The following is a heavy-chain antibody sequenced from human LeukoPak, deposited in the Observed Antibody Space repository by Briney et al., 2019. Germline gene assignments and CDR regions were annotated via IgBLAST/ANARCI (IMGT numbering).Heavy chain of an antibody. D-gene: IGHD1-26*01. CDR3: ARGHRSMNEPSLIDY. V-gene: IGHV4-61*01. Sequence: PSETLSLTCTVSGGSISSGSYYWSWIRQPPGKGLDWIGSIYYSGNTNYNPSLRRRVTISVDTSKNQYFLKLSSVTAADTAVYYCARGHRSMNEPSLIDYWGQGTLVTVSS. CDR2: IYYSGNT. J-gene: IGHJ4*02. CDR1: GGSISSGSYY.